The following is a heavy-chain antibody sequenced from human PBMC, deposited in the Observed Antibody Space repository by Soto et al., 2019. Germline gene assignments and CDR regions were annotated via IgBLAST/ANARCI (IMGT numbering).Heavy chain of an antibody. Sequence: EVQLVESGGGLVQPGGSLRLSCLASGFTVSSSFMNWVRQAPGKGLEWVSVIYRDGKTFYANSVKGRFPISRDKAKNTLYLQMSGLRVGDTDVYYCARDIPEERDVTWGALEVGGQGTMVSVSS. CDR2: IYRDGKT. D-gene: IGHD2-21*01. CDR1: GFTVSSSF. J-gene: IGHJ3*01. V-gene: IGHV3-66*01. CDR3: ARDIPEERDVTWGALEV.